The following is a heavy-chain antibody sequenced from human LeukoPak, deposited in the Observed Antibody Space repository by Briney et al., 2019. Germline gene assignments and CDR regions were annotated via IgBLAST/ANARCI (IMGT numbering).Heavy chain of an antibody. CDR1: GYSISSGYY. CDR3: ASLYDSSGYPDAFDI. Sequence: SETLSLTCAVSGYSISSGYYWGWIRPPPGKGLEWIGSIFHSGSTYYNPSLKSRVTISIDASKNQFSLKLSSVTAADTAVYYCASLYDSSGYPDAFDIWGQGTMVTVSS. V-gene: IGHV4-38-2*01. J-gene: IGHJ3*02. D-gene: IGHD3-22*01. CDR2: IFHSGST.